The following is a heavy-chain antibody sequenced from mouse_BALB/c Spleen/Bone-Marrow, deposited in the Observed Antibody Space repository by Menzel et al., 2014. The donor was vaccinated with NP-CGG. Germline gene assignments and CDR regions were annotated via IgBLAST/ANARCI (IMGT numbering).Heavy chain of an antibody. V-gene: IGHV10-1*02. CDR2: IRSKSNNYAT. D-gene: IGHD2-1*01. Sequence: EVKLMESGGGLVQPKGSLKLSCAASGFTFSTYAMNWVRQAPGKGLEWVARIRSKSNNYATYYADSVKDRFTISRDDSQNMLYLQMNNLKTEDTAMYYCVRHGYFGNYYYALDYWGQGTSVTVSS. CDR3: VRHGYFGNYYYALDY. J-gene: IGHJ4*01. CDR1: GFTFSTYA.